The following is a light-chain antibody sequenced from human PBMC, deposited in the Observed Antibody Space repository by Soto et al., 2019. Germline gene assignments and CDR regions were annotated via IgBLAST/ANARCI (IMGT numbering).Light chain of an antibody. Sequence: DIQMTQSPSSLSASVGDRVTITCQASQDISTSLNWYQQKPGTAPKLLIYDASNLETGVPSRFRGSGSGTDFTFIISSLQPEDIATYYCQTYDSLPTWTFGQGTKVEIK. CDR3: QTYDSLPTWT. CDR1: QDISTS. CDR2: DAS. V-gene: IGKV1-33*01. J-gene: IGKJ1*01.